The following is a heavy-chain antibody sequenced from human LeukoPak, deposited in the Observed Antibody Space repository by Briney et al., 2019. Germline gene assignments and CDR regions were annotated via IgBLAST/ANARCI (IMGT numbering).Heavy chain of an antibody. Sequence: PGRSLRLSCAASGFTFSSYAMHWVRQAPGKGLEWVAVISYDGSNKYYADSVKGRFTISRDNSKNTLYLQMNSLRAEDTAVYYCARDGFSGYDPGVFDYWGQGTLVTVSS. CDR3: ARDGFSGYDPGVFDY. CDR1: GFTFSSYA. V-gene: IGHV3-30-3*01. CDR2: ISYDGSNK. D-gene: IGHD5-12*01. J-gene: IGHJ4*02.